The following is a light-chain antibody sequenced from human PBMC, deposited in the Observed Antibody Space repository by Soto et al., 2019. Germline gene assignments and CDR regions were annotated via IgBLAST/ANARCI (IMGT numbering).Light chain of an antibody. V-gene: IGKV1-12*01. Sequence: DIQMTQSPSSVYASIGDRVTITCRASQRISSWLARYQQKPGKAPKLLIYAASSLQSGVPSRFSGSGSGTDFTLTISSLQPEDFATYYCQQANSFPLTFGGGTKVEIK. CDR2: AAS. CDR1: QRISSW. CDR3: QQANSFPLT. J-gene: IGKJ4*01.